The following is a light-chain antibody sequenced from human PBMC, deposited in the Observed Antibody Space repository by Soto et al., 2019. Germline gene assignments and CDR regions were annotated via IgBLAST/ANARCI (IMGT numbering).Light chain of an antibody. CDR1: QSISDT. CDR3: QQYDNWPWT. Sequence: EIVMTQSPATLSVSPGGRATLSCRASQSISDTLAWYQQKPGQAPRLLIHGASTRATGFPARFSGSGSGTDFTLTINSLQSEDSAVYYCQQYDNWPWTFGQGTKVEIK. CDR2: GAS. J-gene: IGKJ1*01. V-gene: IGKV3-15*01.